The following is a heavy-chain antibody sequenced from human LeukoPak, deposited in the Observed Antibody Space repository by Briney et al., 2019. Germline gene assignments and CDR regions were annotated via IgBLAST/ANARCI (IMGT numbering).Heavy chain of an antibody. CDR2: ISYTGST. V-gene: IGHV4-59*08. CDR1: GTSISSYF. Sequence: SETLSLTCTVSGTSISSYFWSWIRQPPGKGLEWMGHISYTGSTNYNPSLTSRVTISVDTSKKHFSLKLSSVTAADTAVYYCARSFLNLDAFDIWGQGTMVTVS. D-gene: IGHD1-14*01. CDR3: ARSFLNLDAFDI. J-gene: IGHJ3*02.